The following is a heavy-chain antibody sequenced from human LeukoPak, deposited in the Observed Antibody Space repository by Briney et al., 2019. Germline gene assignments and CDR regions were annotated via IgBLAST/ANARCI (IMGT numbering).Heavy chain of an antibody. CDR3: ARLYSSSWFDP. Sequence: SETLSLTCTVSGGSISSSSYYWGWIRQPPGKGLEWIGSIYYSGSTYYSPSLKSRVTISVDTSKNQFSLKLSSVTAADTAVYYCARLYSSSWFDPWGQGTLVTVSS. CDR1: GGSISSSSYY. CDR2: IYYSGST. V-gene: IGHV4-39*07. J-gene: IGHJ5*02. D-gene: IGHD6-13*01.